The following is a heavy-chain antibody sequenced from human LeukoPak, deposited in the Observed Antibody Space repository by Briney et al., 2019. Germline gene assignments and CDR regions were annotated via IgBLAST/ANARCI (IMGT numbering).Heavy chain of an antibody. J-gene: IGHJ4*02. V-gene: IGHV3-64D*06. D-gene: IGHD3-10*01. CDR1: GFTFSSYA. CDR3: LYGSGSSFDY. CDR2: ISSNGGST. Sequence: GGSLRLSCSASGFTFSSYAMHWVRQAPGNGLEYVSAISSNGGSTYYADSVKGRFTISRDNSKNTLYLQMSSLRAEDTAVYYCLYGSGSSFDYWGQGTLVTVSS.